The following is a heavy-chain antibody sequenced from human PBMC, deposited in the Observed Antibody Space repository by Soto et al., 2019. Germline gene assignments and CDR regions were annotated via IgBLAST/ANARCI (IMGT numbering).Heavy chain of an antibody. Sequence: GESLKISCKGSGYSFTSYWISWVRQMPGKGLEWMRRIDPSDSYTNYSPSFQGLVTISADKSISTAYLQWSSLKASDTAMYYCARPLDYDILTGTGTGYGMDVWGQGTTVTVSS. J-gene: IGHJ6*02. V-gene: IGHV5-10-1*01. CDR1: GYSFTSYW. CDR2: IDPSDSYT. D-gene: IGHD3-9*01. CDR3: ARPLDYDILTGTGTGYGMDV.